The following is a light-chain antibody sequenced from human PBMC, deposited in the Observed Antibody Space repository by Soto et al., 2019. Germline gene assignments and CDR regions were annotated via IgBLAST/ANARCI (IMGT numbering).Light chain of an antibody. CDR1: QDISNY. J-gene: IGKJ3*01. CDR3: QQYDNLPPLFT. V-gene: IGKV1-33*01. Sequence: DLQMTQSPSSLSASVGDRVTITCQASQDISNYLNWYQQKPGKAPKLLIYDASNLETGVPSKFSETGSGTDFTFTISSLQTEDIATYYCQQYDNLPPLFTFGPGTKVD. CDR2: DAS.